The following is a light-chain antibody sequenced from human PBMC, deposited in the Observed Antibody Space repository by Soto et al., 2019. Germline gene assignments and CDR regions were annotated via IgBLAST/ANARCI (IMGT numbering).Light chain of an antibody. CDR2: KAS. V-gene: IGKV1-5*03. CDR3: QQYKRYPPWA. J-gene: IGKJ1*01. Sequence: DIQMTQSPSTLSASVGDTVTVTCRASQTISSWLAWYQQKPGKAPKLLIYKASKLESGVPSRFSGSGSGTDFTLAMKGLFPDGVESYYFQQYKRYPPWAVGQGTKVDIK. CDR1: QTISSW.